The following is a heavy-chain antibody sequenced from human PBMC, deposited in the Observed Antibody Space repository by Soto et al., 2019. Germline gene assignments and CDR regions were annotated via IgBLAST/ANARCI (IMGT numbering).Heavy chain of an antibody. Sequence: QVQLVQSGAEVKKPGASVKVSCKASGYTFVSFGINWVRQAPGQGLEWLGRISPYNGDTSYAEKYRGRVAMNTDTSSSTVYLELRSLRSDDTSVYYCARDQTIWLRDDSDIWGQGSMVTVSS. CDR3: ARDQTIWLRDDSDI. J-gene: IGHJ3*02. D-gene: IGHD3-10*01. V-gene: IGHV1-18*01. CDR2: ISPYNGDT. CDR1: GYTFVSFG.